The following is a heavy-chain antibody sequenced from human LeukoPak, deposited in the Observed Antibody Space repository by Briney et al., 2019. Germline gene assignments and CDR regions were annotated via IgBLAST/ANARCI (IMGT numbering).Heavy chain of an antibody. V-gene: IGHV1-18*01. CDR3: ATHPYYYDSSGYSY. D-gene: IGHD3-22*01. J-gene: IGHJ4*02. CDR1: GYTFTSYR. Sequence: ASVKVSCKASGYTFTSYRISWVRQAPGQGLEWMGWISAYNGNTNYAQKLQGRVTMTTDTSTSTAYMELRGLRSDDRAVYYCATHPYYYDSSGYSYWGQGTLVTVSS. CDR2: ISAYNGNT.